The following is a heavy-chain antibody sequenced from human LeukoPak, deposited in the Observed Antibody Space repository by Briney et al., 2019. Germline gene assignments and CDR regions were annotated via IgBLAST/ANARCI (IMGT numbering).Heavy chain of an antibody. CDR1: GFTFSSYE. CDR2: ISSSGSTI. Sequence: GGSLRLSCAASGFTFSSYEMNWVRQAPGKGLEWVSYISSSGSTIYYADSVRGRFTISRDNAKNSLYLQMNSLRAEDTAVYYCARDRELGFDPWGQGTLVTVSS. CDR3: ARDRELGFDP. V-gene: IGHV3-48*03. J-gene: IGHJ5*02. D-gene: IGHD1-26*01.